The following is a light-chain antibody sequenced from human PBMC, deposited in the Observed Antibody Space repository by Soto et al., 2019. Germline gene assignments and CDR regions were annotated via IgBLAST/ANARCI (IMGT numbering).Light chain of an antibody. V-gene: IGKV1-5*01. Sequence: DIQMTQSPSTLSASVGDRVTITCRASQSISSWLAWYQQKPGKAPKLLIYDASSLESGVPSRFSGSGSGTECTLTISSLQPDDFATYYCQQYNSYSLTFGPGTKVDIK. CDR3: QQYNSYSLT. CDR1: QSISSW. J-gene: IGKJ3*01. CDR2: DAS.